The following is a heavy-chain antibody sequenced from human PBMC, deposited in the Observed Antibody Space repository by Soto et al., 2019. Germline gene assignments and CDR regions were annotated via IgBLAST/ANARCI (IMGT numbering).Heavy chain of an antibody. Sequence: PSETLSLTCTVSGGSISSGGYSWSWIRQSPEKGLEWIGCIYPTGTTYYHPSLKSRVTISVDTSRNQFSLNLTSVTAADTAVYYCARDPPGPSPRCLLWGQGTTVTVSS. CDR3: ARDPPGPSPRCLL. CDR2: IYPTGTT. V-gene: IGHV4-30-2*06. D-gene: IGHD3-10*01. J-gene: IGHJ6*02. CDR1: GGSISSGGYS.